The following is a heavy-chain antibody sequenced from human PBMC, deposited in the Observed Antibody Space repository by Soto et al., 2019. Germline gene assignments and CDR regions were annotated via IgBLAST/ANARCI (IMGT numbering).Heavy chain of an antibody. Sequence: QVQLVQSGAEVKKPGASVKVSCKASGYTFTTHGISWVRQVPGQGLEWMGWVRGDNGHTNYAQSLQGRVTMTTDTSTNTAYTELRSLRSDHTAVYYCARDLGYCRSGTCYREWFDPWGQGTLVTVSS. CDR3: ARDLGYCRSGTCYREWFDP. D-gene: IGHD2-15*01. V-gene: IGHV1-18*01. J-gene: IGHJ5*02. CDR1: GYTFTTHG. CDR2: VRGDNGHT.